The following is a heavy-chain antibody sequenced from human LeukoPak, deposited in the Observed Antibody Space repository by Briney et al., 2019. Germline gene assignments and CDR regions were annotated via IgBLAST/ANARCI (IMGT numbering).Heavy chain of an antibody. V-gene: IGHV1-2*02. D-gene: IGHD1-1*01. J-gene: IGHJ4*02. Sequence: GASVKVSCKASGYTFTGYCMHWVRQAPGQGLEWMGWINPNSGGTNYAQKFQGRVTMTRDTSISTAYMELSRLRSDDTAVYYCARRPNTGIGIYYFDYWGQGTLVTVSS. CDR2: INPNSGGT. CDR3: ARRPNTGIGIYYFDY. CDR1: GYTFTGYC.